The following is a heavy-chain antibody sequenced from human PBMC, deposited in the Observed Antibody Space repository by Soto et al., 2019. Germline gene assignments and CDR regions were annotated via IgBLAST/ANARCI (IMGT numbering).Heavy chain of an antibody. V-gene: IGHV3-30*03. D-gene: IGHD6-19*01. CDR2: VSHDGRNT. Sequence: VQLVESGGGVVQPGRSLRLSCAASGFTFSDYAMHWVRQAPGKGLEWVAVVSHDGRNTHYADSVKGRFTISRDSSKHTGSREMTSLRAEDTAVYYCAMGGREWLVTSDFNYGGQGALVTVSS. CDR3: AMGGREWLVTSDFNY. J-gene: IGHJ4*02. CDR1: GFTFSDYA.